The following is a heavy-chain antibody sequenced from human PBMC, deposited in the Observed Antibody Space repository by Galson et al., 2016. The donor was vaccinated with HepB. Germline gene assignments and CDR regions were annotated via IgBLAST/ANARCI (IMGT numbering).Heavy chain of an antibody. CDR3: VRKVWATTKTRSGMDV. Sequence: SLRLSCAASGFTFKNYAMSWVRQAPGKGLVWVSTLSASAGYIYYADSIKGRFTISRDNSKKTLYLQMNSLRVEDSAVYYCVRKVWATTKTRSGMDVWGQGTTVTVSS. D-gene: IGHD4-17*01. V-gene: IGHV3-23*01. CDR2: LSASAGYI. J-gene: IGHJ6*02. CDR1: GFTFKNYA.